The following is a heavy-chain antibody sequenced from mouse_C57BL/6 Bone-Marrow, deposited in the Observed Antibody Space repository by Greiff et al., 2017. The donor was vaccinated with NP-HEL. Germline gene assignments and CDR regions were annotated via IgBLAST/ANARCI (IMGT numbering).Heavy chain of an antibody. D-gene: IGHD1-1*01. CDR2: IRNKANGYTT. Sequence: DVKLVESGGGLVQPGGSLSLSCAASGFTFTDYYMSWVRQPPGKALEWLGFIRNKANGYTTEYSASVKGRFTISRDNSQSILYLQMNALRAEDSATYYCARLRAWFAYWGQGTLVTVSA. CDR1: GFTFTDYY. CDR3: ARLRAWFAY. J-gene: IGHJ3*01. V-gene: IGHV7-3*01.